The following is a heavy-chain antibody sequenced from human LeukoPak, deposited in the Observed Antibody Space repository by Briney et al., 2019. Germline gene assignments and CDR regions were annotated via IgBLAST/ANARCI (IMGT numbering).Heavy chain of an antibody. V-gene: IGHV3-30*03. J-gene: IGHJ4*02. CDR2: ISYDGSNK. CDR1: GFTFSSYG. CDR3: AARGSFDY. Sequence: PGESLRLSCAASGFTFSSYGMHWVRQAPGKGLEWVAVISYDGSNKYYADSVKGRFTISRDNSKNTLYLQMNSLRAEDTAVYYCAARGSFDYWGQGTLVTVSS.